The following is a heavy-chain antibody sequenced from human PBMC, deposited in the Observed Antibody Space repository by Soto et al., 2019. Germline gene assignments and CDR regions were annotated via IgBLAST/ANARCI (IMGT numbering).Heavy chain of an antibody. D-gene: IGHD3-22*01. V-gene: IGHV4-34*01. CDR1: GGSFSGYY. CDR3: ARLSIVVVILD. CDR2: IYYSRST. Sequence: SETLSLTCAVYGGSFSGYYWSWIRQPPGKGLEWIGSIYYSRSTYYNPSLKSRVTISVDTSKNQFSLKLSSVTAADTAVYYCARLSIVVVILDWGQGTLVTVSS. J-gene: IGHJ4*02.